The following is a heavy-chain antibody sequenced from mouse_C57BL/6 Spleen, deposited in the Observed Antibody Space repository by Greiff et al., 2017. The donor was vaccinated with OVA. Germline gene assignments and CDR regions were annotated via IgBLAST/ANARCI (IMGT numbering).Heavy chain of an antibody. V-gene: IGHV1-81*01. CDR1: GYTFTSYG. D-gene: IGHD2-3*01. Sequence: QVQLKQSGAELARPGASVKLSCKASGYTFTSYGISWVKQRTGQGLEWIGEIYPSSGNTYYNEKFKGKATLTADKSYSTAYMELRSLTSEDSAVYFCARGEVYDGYYGAMDYWGQGTSVTVSS. CDR3: ARGEVYDGYYGAMDY. CDR2: IYPSSGNT. J-gene: IGHJ4*01.